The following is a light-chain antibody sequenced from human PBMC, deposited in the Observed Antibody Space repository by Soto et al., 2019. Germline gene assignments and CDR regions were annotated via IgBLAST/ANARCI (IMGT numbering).Light chain of an antibody. CDR2: DDS. J-gene: IGLJ2*01. CDR1: NIGSKS. V-gene: IGLV3-21*02. CDR3: QVWDSSSDHVV. Sequence: SYELTQPPSVSVAPGQTARITCGGTNIGSKSVHWYQQKPGQAPVLVVYDDSDRPSGIPERFSGSNSGNTATLTISRVEAGDEADSYCQVWDSSSDHVVFGGGTQLTVL.